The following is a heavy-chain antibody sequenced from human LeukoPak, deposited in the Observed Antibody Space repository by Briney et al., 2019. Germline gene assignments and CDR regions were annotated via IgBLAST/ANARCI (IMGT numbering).Heavy chain of an antibody. CDR3: ARSPGALSIAVAGTFDY. J-gene: IGHJ4*02. D-gene: IGHD6-19*01. CDR1: GGSISSSSYY. V-gene: IGHV4-39*01. Sequence: SETLSPTCTVSGGSISSSSYYWGWIRQPPGKGLEWIGSIYYSGSTYYNPSLKSRVTISVDTSKNQFSLKLSSVTAADTAVYYCARSPGALSIAVAGTFDYWGQGTLVTVSS. CDR2: IYYSGST.